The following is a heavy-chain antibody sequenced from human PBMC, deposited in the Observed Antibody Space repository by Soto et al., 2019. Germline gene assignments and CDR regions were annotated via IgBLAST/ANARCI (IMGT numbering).Heavy chain of an antibody. D-gene: IGHD3-16*01. Sequence: SETLSLTCTVSGGSISSYYWNWIRQPAGKGLEWIGRIYSSGSTNYNPSPKSRVTMSVDTSKNQFSLNLSSVTAADTAVYYCATVPSYDLRMDVWGQGTTVTVSS. CDR1: GGSISSYY. V-gene: IGHV4-4*07. CDR3: ATVPSYDLRMDV. CDR2: IYSSGST. J-gene: IGHJ6*02.